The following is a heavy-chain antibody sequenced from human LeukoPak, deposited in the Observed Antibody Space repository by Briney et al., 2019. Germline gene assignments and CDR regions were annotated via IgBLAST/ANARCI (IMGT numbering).Heavy chain of an antibody. CDR2: INPNSGGT. Sequence: ASVKVSCKASGYTFTGYYMHWVRQAPGQGLEWMGWINPNSGGTNYAQKFQDRVTMTRDTSISTAYMELSRLRSDDTAVYYCAKGGVGDYEYAFDIWGQGTMATVSS. CDR3: AKGGVGDYEYAFDI. V-gene: IGHV1-2*02. CDR1: GYTFTGYY. J-gene: IGHJ3*02. D-gene: IGHD4-17*01.